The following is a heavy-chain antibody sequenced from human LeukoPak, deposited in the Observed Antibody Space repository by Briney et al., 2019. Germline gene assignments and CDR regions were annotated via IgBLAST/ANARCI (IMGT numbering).Heavy chain of an antibody. Sequence: PSETLSLTCAVSTDSITSNWWSWVRQPPGKGLEWIGEVHKSGSTNYYPSLQSRVTISIDKSKNQIALELTSVSAADTAVYYCAKEIVGAPTPGAYWGQGILVTVSS. J-gene: IGHJ4*02. V-gene: IGHV4-4*02. D-gene: IGHD1-26*01. CDR3: AKEIVGAPTPGAY. CDR1: TDSITSNW. CDR2: VHKSGST.